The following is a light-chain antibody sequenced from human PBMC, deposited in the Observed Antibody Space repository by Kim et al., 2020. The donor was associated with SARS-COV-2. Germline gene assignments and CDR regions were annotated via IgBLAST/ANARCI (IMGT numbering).Light chain of an antibody. J-gene: IGLJ2*01. CDR1: ASDIGSYAY. CDR2: DVT. Sequence: QSVLTQPASVSGSPGQSITISCTGTASDIGSYAYVSWYQQLPGKAPKLLIYDVTTRSSGISNRFSGSRSGVTASLTISGLQGEDEGDYYCSTFSPGQPLVFGGGTQLTVL. CDR3: STFSPGQPLV. V-gene: IGLV2-14*03.